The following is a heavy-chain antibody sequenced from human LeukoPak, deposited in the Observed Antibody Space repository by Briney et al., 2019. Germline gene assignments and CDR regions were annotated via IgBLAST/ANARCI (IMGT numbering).Heavy chain of an antibody. J-gene: IGHJ4*02. D-gene: IGHD2-2*01. Sequence: ASVKVSCKASGYTFTGYYMHWVRQAPGQGLEWMGIINPSGGTTSYAQKFQGRVTMTRDTSTSTVYMELSSLRSDDTAVYYCARAYTSAVAGAMGYWGQGTLVTVSS. V-gene: IGHV1-46*01. CDR2: INPSGGTT. CDR1: GYTFTGYY. CDR3: ARAYTSAVAGAMGY.